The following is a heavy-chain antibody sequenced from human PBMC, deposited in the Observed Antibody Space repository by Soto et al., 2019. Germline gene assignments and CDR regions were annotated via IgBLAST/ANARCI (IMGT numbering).Heavy chain of an antibody. Sequence: EVQLLESGGGLVQPGGSLRLSCAASGFTFSSYAMSWVRQAPGKGLEWVSAISGSGGSTYYADSVKGRFTISSDNSKNTLYLQMNSLRAEDTAVYYCAKTSMVRGVISLGNDAFDIWGQGTMVTVSS. CDR3: AKTSMVRGVISLGNDAFDI. CDR1: GFTFSSYA. J-gene: IGHJ3*02. V-gene: IGHV3-23*01. CDR2: ISGSGGST. D-gene: IGHD3-10*01.